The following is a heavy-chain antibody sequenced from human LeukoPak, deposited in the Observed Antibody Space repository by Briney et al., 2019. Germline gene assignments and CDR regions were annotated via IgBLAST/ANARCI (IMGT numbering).Heavy chain of an antibody. Sequence: PVGSLRLSCAASGFTFSSYAMHWVRQAPGKGLEWVAVVSYDGANKYYADSVKGRFTISRDNSKKTLYLQMNGLRAEDTAVYYCARDPSHIVGVIANLDYWGQGTLVTVSS. CDR2: VSYDGANK. D-gene: IGHD2-21*01. V-gene: IGHV3-30-3*01. CDR1: GFTFSSYA. J-gene: IGHJ4*02. CDR3: ARDPSHIVGVIANLDY.